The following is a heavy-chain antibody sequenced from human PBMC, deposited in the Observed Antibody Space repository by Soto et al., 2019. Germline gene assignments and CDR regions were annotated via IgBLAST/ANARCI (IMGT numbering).Heavy chain of an antibody. J-gene: IGHJ4*02. CDR2: IPYSGGT. CDR1: GVSISSDAYY. Sequence: PSETLSLTCAVSGVSISSDAYYWSWIRQHPGKGLEWIGYIPYSGGTYYNPSLKSRVTMSVDTSKNQFSLKLTSVTAADTAVYYCARNPSGLDYWGQGTLVTVSS. V-gene: IGHV4-31*11. CDR3: ARNPSGLDY.